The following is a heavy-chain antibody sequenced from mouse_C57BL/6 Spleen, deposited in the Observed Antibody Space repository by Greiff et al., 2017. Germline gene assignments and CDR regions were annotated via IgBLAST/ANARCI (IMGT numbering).Heavy chain of an antibody. V-gene: IGHV14-4*01. J-gene: IGHJ2*01. Sequence: EVKLMESGAELVRPGASVKLSCTASGFNIKDDYMHWVKQRPEQGLEWIGWIDPENGDTEYASKFQGKATITADTSSNTAYLQLSSLTSEDTAVYYCTNGDDYWGQGTTLTVSS. CDR1: GFNIKDDY. CDR3: TNGDDY. CDR2: IDPENGDT.